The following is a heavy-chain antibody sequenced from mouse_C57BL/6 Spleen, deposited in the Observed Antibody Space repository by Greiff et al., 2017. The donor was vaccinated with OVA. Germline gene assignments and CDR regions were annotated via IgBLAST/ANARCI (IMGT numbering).Heavy chain of an antibody. V-gene: IGHV3-6*01. CDR2: ISYDGSN. J-gene: IGHJ3*01. D-gene: IGHD1-1*01. Sequence: VQLKESGPGLVKPSQSLSLTCSVPGYSITSGYYWNWIRQFPGNKLEWMGYISYDGSNNYNPSLKNRISITRDTSKNQFFLKLNSVTTEDTATYYCARGDYYGSSSFAYWGQGTLVTVSA. CDR3: ARGDYYGSSSFAY. CDR1: GYSITSGYY.